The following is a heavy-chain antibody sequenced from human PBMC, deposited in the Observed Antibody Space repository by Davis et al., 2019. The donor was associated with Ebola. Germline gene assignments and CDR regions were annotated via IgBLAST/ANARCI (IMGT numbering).Heavy chain of an antibody. J-gene: IGHJ6*02. CDR1: GFTFSSYW. V-gene: IGHV3-48*02. Sequence: GESLKISCAASGFTFSSYWMNWVRQAPGKGLEWVSYISSSSSTIYYADSVKGRFTISRDNAKNSLYLQMNSLRDEDTAVYYCARDRNTYYYYGMDVWGQGTTVTVSS. D-gene: IGHD1-14*01. CDR3: ARDRNTYYYYGMDV. CDR2: ISSSSSTI.